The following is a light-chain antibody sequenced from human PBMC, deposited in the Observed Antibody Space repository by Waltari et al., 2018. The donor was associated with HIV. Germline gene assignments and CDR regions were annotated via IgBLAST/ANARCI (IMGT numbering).Light chain of an antibody. CDR3: SSYAGSNTLL. CDR2: EVS. V-gene: IGLV2-8*01. CDR1: TKDVGLYNY. Sequence: QSALTQPPSASGSPGQSVTISCTGTTKDVGLYNYVSWYQQNPGEAPKLIIFEVSKRPSGVPDRFFGSKAGNTASLTVFGLQSEDEADYFCSSYAGSNTLLFGGGTKLTVL. J-gene: IGLJ2*01.